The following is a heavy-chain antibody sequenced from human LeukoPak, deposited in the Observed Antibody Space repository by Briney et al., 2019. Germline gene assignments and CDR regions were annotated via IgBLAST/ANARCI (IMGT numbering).Heavy chain of an antibody. CDR3: ARDRKWELGY. Sequence: PLNRACKGAGYGFSVDASSWGRLDPEKGLEWMGGIIPIFGTANYAQKFQGRVTITADESTSTAYMELSSLRSEDTAVYYCARDRKWELGYWGQGTLVTVSS. CDR2: IIPIFGTA. V-gene: IGHV1-69*01. J-gene: IGHJ4*02. CDR1: GYGFSVDA. D-gene: IGHD1-26*01.